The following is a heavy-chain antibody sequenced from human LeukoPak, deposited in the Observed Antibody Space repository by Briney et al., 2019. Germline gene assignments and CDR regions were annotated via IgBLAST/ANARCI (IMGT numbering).Heavy chain of an antibody. CDR3: ARDERYSDADHHYPDLGY. Sequence: ASVKVSCKASGYIFTGYYLFWVRQAPGQGLEWMGWINPNGGATRYAQKFQGRVTLTSDTSIRTTYMELSNLTSDDTAVYYCARDERYSDADHHYPDLGYWGQGTLVTVSS. D-gene: IGHD3-16*01. V-gene: IGHV1-2*02. J-gene: IGHJ4*02. CDR2: INPNGGAT. CDR1: GYIFTGYY.